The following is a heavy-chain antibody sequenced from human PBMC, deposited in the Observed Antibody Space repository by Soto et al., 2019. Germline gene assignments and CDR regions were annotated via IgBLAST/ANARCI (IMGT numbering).Heavy chain of an antibody. CDR1: GGTFSSYA. V-gene: IGHV1-69*06. D-gene: IGHD3-22*01. Sequence: VASVKVSCKASGGTFSSYAISWVRQAPGQGLEWMGGIIPIFGTANYAQKFQGRVTITADKSTSTAYMELSSLRSEDTAVYYCARMWDYYDSSGYSLNGMDVWGQGTTVTVSS. J-gene: IGHJ6*02. CDR2: IIPIFGTA. CDR3: ARMWDYYDSSGYSLNGMDV.